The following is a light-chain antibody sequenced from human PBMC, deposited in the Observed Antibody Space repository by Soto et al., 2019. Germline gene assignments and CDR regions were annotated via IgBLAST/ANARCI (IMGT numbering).Light chain of an antibody. CDR3: ATWDDSLGGPV. V-gene: IGLV1-47*02. Sequence: QSVVTQPPSASGTPGQRVTISCSGSSSNIGTNNVYWYQHVPGTAPKLLIYSNNQRPSGVPDRFSGSKSGTSASLAISGLRSEDEADYFCATWDDSLGGPVFGGGTKLTVL. CDR1: SSNIGTNN. J-gene: IGLJ3*02. CDR2: SNN.